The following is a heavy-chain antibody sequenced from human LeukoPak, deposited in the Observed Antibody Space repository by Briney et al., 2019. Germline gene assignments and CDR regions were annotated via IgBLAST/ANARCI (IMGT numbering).Heavy chain of an antibody. CDR3: AKAYVDTAMVDAFDI. CDR2: ISWNSGSI. V-gene: IGHV3-9*01. CDR1: GFTFDDYA. Sequence: GGSLRLSCAASGFTFDDYAMHWVRHAPGKGLEWVSGISWNSGSIGYADSVKGRFTISRDNAKNSLYLQMNSLRAEDTALYYCAKAYVDTAMVDAFDIWGQGTMVTVSS. J-gene: IGHJ3*02. D-gene: IGHD5-18*01.